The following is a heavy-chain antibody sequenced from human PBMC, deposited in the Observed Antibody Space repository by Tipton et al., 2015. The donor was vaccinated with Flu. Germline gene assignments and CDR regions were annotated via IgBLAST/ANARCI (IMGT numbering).Heavy chain of an antibody. Sequence: SLRLSCAASGFTFTDYWMTWVRQAPGKGLEFVANISQGGSTEYYVESVKGRFTISRDNARNSVYLQMSSLRAGDTAVYYCATAKSLGHYVVSAGYYVGYYFFDYWGQGTLVSVSS. CDR2: ISQGGSTE. D-gene: IGHD3-9*01. CDR3: ATAKSLGHYVVSAGYYVGYYFFDY. CDR1: GFTFTDYW. J-gene: IGHJ4*02. V-gene: IGHV3-7*03.